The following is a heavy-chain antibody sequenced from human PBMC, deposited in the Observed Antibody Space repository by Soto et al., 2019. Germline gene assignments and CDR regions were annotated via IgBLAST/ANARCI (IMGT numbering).Heavy chain of an antibody. V-gene: IGHV1-69*13. CDR3: ARDGLVVPALRDYYYYYGMDV. D-gene: IGHD2-2*01. CDR1: GGTFSSYA. Sequence: SVKVSCKASGGTFSSYAISWVRQAPGQGLEWMGGIIPIFGTANYAQKLQGRVTITADESTSTAYMELSSLRSEDTAVYYCARDGLVVPALRDYYYYYGMDVWGQGTTVTVSS. J-gene: IGHJ6*02. CDR2: IIPIFGTA.